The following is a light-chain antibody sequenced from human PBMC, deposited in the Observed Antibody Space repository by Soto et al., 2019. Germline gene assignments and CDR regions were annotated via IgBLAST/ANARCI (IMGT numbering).Light chain of an antibody. Sequence: EIVMTQSPVTLSVSPGERATLSCRASQSVSSKLVWYQQKPGQAPRLLIYGASTRATGIPARFSGSGSGTEFTLTISSLQSEDFAVYYCQQYTDWPRTFGQGTNVEV. V-gene: IGKV3-15*01. CDR3: QQYTDWPRT. J-gene: IGKJ1*01. CDR1: QSVSSK. CDR2: GAS.